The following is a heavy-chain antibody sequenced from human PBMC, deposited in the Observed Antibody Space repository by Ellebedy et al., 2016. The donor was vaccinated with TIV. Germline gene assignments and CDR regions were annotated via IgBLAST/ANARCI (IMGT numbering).Heavy chain of an antibody. CDR3: AKDRGCSSTSCYNNYYYYYMDV. D-gene: IGHD2-2*01. V-gene: IGHV3-23*01. Sequence: GESLKISCAASGFTFSSYAMSWVRQAPGKGLEWVSAISGSGGSTYYADSVKGRFTISRDNSKNTLYLQMNSLRAEDTAVYYCAKDRGCSSTSCYNNYYYYYMDVWGKGTTVTVSS. J-gene: IGHJ6*03. CDR2: ISGSGGST. CDR1: GFTFSSYA.